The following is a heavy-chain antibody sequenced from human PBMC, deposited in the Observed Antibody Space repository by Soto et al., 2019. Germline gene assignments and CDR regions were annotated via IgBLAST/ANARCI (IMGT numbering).Heavy chain of an antibody. CDR2: INSDGSVS. V-gene: IGHV3-74*02. CDR3: SRGDCVGGTCYALACSFYYYMDV. D-gene: IGHD2-15*01. Sequence: EVQLVESGGGLVQPGGSLRLSCAASGFTFSNYWMYWVRQAPGKGLEWVSRINSDGSVSSHADSVRGRLTISRDNVKNTLYLHMDSLRAEDTAVYFCSRGDCVGGTCYALACSFYYYMDVWGKGTTVTVCS. CDR1: GFTFSNYW. J-gene: IGHJ6*03.